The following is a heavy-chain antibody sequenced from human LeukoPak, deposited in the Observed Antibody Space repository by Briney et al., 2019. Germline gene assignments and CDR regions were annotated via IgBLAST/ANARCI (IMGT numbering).Heavy chain of an antibody. CDR3: ARDDYQLGSYYYGMDV. J-gene: IGHJ6*02. CDR1: GFTFSGYW. CDR2: INQDGSEK. V-gene: IGHV3-7*01. D-gene: IGHD2-2*01. Sequence: PGGSLRLSCAASGFTFSGYWVTWVRQAPGKGLEWVANINQDGSEKYCVDSVKGRFTICRDNAKSSLFLQMNSLRAEDTAVYYCARDDYQLGSYYYGMDVWGQGTTATVS.